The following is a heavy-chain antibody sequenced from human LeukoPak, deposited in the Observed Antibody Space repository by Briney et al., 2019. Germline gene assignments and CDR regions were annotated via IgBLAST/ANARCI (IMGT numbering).Heavy chain of an antibody. Sequence: ASVKVSCKASGYTFTSYGISWVRQAPGQRLEWMGWISAYNGNTNYAQKLQGRVTMTTDTSTSTAYMELRSLRSDDTAVYYCARDLLSIAVAGTNCGGYWGQGTLVTVSS. J-gene: IGHJ4*02. CDR1: GYTFTSYG. CDR2: ISAYNGNT. V-gene: IGHV1-18*01. D-gene: IGHD6-19*01. CDR3: ARDLLSIAVAGTNCGGY.